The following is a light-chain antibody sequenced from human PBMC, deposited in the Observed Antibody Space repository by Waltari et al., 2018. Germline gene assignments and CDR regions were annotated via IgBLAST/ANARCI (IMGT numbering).Light chain of an antibody. CDR1: QSLLHSNGNTY. CDR2: GGS. CDR3: MQAIAFPLT. V-gene: IGKV2-40*01. J-gene: IGKJ4*01. Sequence: DIVMTQTPLSLPITPGEPASISCRSSQSLLHSNGNTYLHWFLQKPGQSPQLLIYGGSNRASGVPDRFSGSGSGTDFTLKISKMEAEDVGVYYCMQAIAFPLTFGGGTKVEIK.